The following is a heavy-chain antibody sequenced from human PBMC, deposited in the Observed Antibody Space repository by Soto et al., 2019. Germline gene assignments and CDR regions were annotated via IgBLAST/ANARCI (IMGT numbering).Heavy chain of an antibody. CDR2: IYPGDSDT. D-gene: IGHD6-19*01. CDR3: ARHVIAVAAIDGMDV. CDR1: GYSFTSYW. J-gene: IGHJ6*02. Sequence: PGESLKISCKGSGYSFTSYWIGWVRQMPGKSLEWMGIIYPGDSDTRYSPSFQGQVTISADKSISTAYLQWISLKASDTAMYYCARHVIAVAAIDGMDVWGQGTTVTVSS. V-gene: IGHV5-51*01.